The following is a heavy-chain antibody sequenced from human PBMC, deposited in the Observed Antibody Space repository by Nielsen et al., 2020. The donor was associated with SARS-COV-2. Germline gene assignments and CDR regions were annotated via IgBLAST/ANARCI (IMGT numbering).Heavy chain of an antibody. D-gene: IGHD3-22*01. J-gene: IGHJ4*02. V-gene: IGHV4-61*08. CDR2: IHQSGST. CDR3: AKGEYYDSRGYYYPVLRFDV. Sequence: SETLSLTCTVSGGSISSGGYYWSWIRQAPGMGLEWIGYIHQSGSTYYNPSLKSRVILSVDTAKNQFSLKLSSVTAADTAVYYCAKGEYYDSRGYYYPVLRFDVWGQGTLVTVSS. CDR1: GGSISSGGYY.